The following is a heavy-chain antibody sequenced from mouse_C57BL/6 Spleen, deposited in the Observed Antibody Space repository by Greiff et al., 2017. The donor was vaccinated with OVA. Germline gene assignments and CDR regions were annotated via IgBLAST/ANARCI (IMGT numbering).Heavy chain of an antibody. Sequence: EVQRVESGEGLVKPGGSLKLSCAASGFTFSSYAMSWVRQTPEKRLEWVAYISSGGDYIYYADTVKGRFTISRDNARNTLYLQMSSLKSEDTAMYYCTRPYYGYDCRYFDVWGTGTTVTVSS. CDR3: TRPYYGYDCRYFDV. CDR1: GFTFSSYA. V-gene: IGHV5-9-1*02. D-gene: IGHD2-9*01. CDR2: ISSGGDYI. J-gene: IGHJ1*03.